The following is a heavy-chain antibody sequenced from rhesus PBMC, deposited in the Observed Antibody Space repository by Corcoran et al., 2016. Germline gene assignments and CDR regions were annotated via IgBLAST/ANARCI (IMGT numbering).Heavy chain of an antibody. Sequence: QVQLQESGPGLVKPSETLSLTCAVSGGSISSGYYYSSWIRQPPWKGLEWFGYITYIGSTSYNPSLKWRVTISRYTSKNQFSLRLSAVTAADTAVYYCASGLSSGWSLDYWGQGVLVTVSS. CDR3: ASGLSSGWSLDY. CDR1: GGSISSGYYY. J-gene: IGHJ4*01. CDR2: ITYIGST. D-gene: IGHD6S26*01. V-gene: IGHV4-122*02.